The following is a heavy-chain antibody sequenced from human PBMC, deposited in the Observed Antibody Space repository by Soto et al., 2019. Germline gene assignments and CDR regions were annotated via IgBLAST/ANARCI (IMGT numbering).Heavy chain of an antibody. D-gene: IGHD2-2*01. Sequence: GGSLRLSCAASGFTFDDYAMHWVRQAPGKGLEWVSLISGDGGSTYYAESVKGRFTISRDNSKNSLYLQMNSLRTEDTALYYCAQDIGEAGYQLLFYYYYGIDVWGQGTTVTVSS. V-gene: IGHV3-43*02. CDR3: AQDIGEAGYQLLFYYYYGIDV. CDR1: GFTFDDYA. J-gene: IGHJ6*01. CDR2: ISGDGGST.